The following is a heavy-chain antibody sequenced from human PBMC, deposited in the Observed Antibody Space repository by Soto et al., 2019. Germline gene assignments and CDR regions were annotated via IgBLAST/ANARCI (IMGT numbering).Heavy chain of an antibody. D-gene: IGHD2-15*01. J-gene: IGHJ6*02. V-gene: IGHV1-18*01. CDR2: VTAFNGDT. CDR3: SRDGSVSFYYYGIDV. Sequence: QVLLVQSGAEVKRPGASVKVSCKASGYTFSHYGITWARQAPGHGLEWLGLVTAFNGDTNYAQNVRDRVTLTTDPATETSSMELRILRPDDTAVYYCSRDGSVSFYYYGIDVWGQGTTVSVSS. CDR1: GYTFSHYG.